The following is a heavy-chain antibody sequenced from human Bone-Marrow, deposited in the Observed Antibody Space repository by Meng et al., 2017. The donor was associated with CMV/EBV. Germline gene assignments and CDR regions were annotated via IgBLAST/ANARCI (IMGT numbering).Heavy chain of an antibody. V-gene: IGHV1-2*02. CDR3: ARGDNVDY. CDR1: GDAFNGYY. D-gene: IGHD3-16*01. CDR2: VNPNAGGT. J-gene: IGHJ4*02. Sequence: KGSCKASGDAFNGYYMHWVRQATGQGLEWIGWVNPNAGGTKYAQKFQGRVTMTRDTSISTAYLELSRLRSDDTAVYYCARGDNVDYWGQGTLVTVSS.